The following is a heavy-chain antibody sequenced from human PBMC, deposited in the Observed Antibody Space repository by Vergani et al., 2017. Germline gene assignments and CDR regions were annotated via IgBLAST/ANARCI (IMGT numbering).Heavy chain of an antibody. V-gene: IGHV3-21*06. CDR1: GFNFPSFT. Sequence: EAYLVQSGGGLVTPGGSLRLSCAASGFNFPSFTMNWARQAPGRGLEWISSIKFPPGEIFYADSVKGRFTLSRDNVKNVLFLQMENLRAADTGVYFCARDITASVKSPPHPEWFDPWGQGSLVTVSS. CDR2: IKFPPGEI. CDR3: ARDITASVKSPPHPEWFDP. D-gene: IGHD4-17*01. J-gene: IGHJ5*02.